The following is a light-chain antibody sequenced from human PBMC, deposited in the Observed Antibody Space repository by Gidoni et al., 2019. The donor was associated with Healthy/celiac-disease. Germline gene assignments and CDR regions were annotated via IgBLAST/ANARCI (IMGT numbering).Light chain of an antibody. CDR1: PGISSY. CDR2: AAS. CDR3: QQEYSYPRT. Sequence: AIRMPQSPSSFSASTGDRVPRTCRASPGISSYLAWYQQKPGNAPKLLICAASTLQSGVPSRFSGRGSGTDFTLTISCRQSEDVATYYGQQEYSYPRTVXQGTKVEIK. V-gene: IGKV1-8*01. J-gene: IGKJ1*01.